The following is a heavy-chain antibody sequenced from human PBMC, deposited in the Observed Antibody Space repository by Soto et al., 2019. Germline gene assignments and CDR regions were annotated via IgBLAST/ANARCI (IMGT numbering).Heavy chain of an antibody. CDR2: ISWDGGST. D-gene: IGHD3-16*01. Sequence: PGGSLRLSCAASGFTFDDYTMHWVRQAPGKGLGWVSLISWDGGSTYYADSVKGRFTISRDNSKNSLYLQMNSLRTEDTALYYCAMLSSPHYGMDVWGQGTTVTVS. CDR3: AMLSSPHYGMDV. V-gene: IGHV3-43*01. J-gene: IGHJ6*02. CDR1: GFTFDDYT.